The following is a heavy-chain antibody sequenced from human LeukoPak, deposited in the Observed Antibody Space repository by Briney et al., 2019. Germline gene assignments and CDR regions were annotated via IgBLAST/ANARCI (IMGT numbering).Heavy chain of an antibody. V-gene: IGHV1-24*01. CDR3: ATGEWGYDILTGYHWFDP. J-gene: IGHJ5*02. D-gene: IGHD3-9*01. CDR1: GYTLTELS. CDR2: FDPEDGET. Sequence: ASVKVSCKVSGYTLTELSMHWVRQAPGKGLEWMGGFDPEDGETIYAQKFQGRVTMTGDTSTDTAYMELSSLRSEDTAVYYCATGEWGYDILTGYHWFDPWGQGTLVTVSS.